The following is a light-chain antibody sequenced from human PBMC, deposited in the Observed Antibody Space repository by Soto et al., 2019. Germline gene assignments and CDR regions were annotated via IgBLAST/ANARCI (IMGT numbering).Light chain of an antibody. J-gene: IGLJ2*01. CDR2: YDS. Sequence: SYELTQPPSVSVAPGKTARITCGGTNTGSKSVHWYQQKPGQAPVLVIYYDSDRPSGIPERFSGSNSGNTATLTISKVEAGDEADYYCQVWDSSSDHVVFGGGTTLTVL. CDR3: QVWDSSSDHVV. CDR1: NTGSKS. V-gene: IGLV3-21*04.